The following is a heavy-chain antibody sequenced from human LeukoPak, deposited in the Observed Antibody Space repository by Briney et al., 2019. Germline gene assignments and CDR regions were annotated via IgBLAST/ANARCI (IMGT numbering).Heavy chain of an antibody. Sequence: PSETLSLTCVVSDDSLSSSNYYWGWVRQTPGKGLEWIGSIYYSGNTYYNPSLKTRVTISVDTSNNQVSLKLSSVTAADTAVYYCARDSGSYYDTSGSSLGYYFDYWGQGALVTVSS. CDR2: IYYSGNT. CDR1: DDSLSSSNYY. D-gene: IGHD3-22*01. V-gene: IGHV4-39*07. CDR3: ARDSGSYYDTSGSSLGYYFDY. J-gene: IGHJ4*02.